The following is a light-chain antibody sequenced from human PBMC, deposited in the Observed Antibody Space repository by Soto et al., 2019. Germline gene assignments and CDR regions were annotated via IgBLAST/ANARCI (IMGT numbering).Light chain of an antibody. CDR3: SSFTNSILV. J-gene: IGLJ3*02. CDR1: TSDVGSHNF. CDR2: EVT. Sequence: QSALTQPASVSGSPGQSITISCTGTTSDVGSHNFVSWYQQLPGKAPKLLIYEVTNRPSGTSNRFSGSKSGNTASPTISGLQAEDEAYYYCSSFTNSILVFGGGTKVTVL. V-gene: IGLV2-14*01.